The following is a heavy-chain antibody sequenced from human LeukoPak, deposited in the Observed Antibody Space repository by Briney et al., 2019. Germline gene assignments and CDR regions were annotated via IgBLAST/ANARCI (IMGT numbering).Heavy chain of an antibody. D-gene: IGHD3-22*01. CDR2: MYYSGST. CDR3: ARPYYYDSRIDP. CDR1: GGSISSGDYY. J-gene: IGHJ5*02. V-gene: IGHV4-30-4*01. Sequence: PSETLSLTCTVSGGSISSGDYYWSWIRQPPGKGLEWIAYMYYSGSTYYNPSLKSRVTMSADTSKNQFSLKLSSVTAADTAVYYCARPYYYDSRIDPLGQGTLVTVSS.